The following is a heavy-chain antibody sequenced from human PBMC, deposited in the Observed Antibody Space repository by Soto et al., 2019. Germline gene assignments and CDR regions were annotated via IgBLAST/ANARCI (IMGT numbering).Heavy chain of an antibody. CDR3: ARGWELSV. V-gene: IGHV1-18*04. Sequence: QVQLLQSGAQVKEPGASLKVSCKASGYSFTTYGISWVRQAPGRGVEWMGWISTYDNNADYGQKFHGRLTMTTETSTRTAYMELGSLTSDDSAMFYCARGWELSVWGQGTLVTVSS. CDR2: ISTYDNNA. CDR1: GYSFTTYG. D-gene: IGHD1-26*01. J-gene: IGHJ4*02.